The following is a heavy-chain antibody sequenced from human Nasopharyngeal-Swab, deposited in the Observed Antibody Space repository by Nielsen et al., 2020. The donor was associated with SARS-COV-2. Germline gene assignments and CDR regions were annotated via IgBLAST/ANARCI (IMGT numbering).Heavy chain of an antibody. Sequence: GESLKISCAASGFTFSSYAMHWVRQAPGKGLEWVAVISYDGGNKYYADSVKGRFTISRDNSKNTLYLQMNSLRAEDTAVYYCARPMVRGVIANYFDYWGQGTLVTVSS. CDR3: ARPMVRGVIANYFDY. CDR2: ISYDGGNK. D-gene: IGHD3-10*01. CDR1: GFTFSSYA. J-gene: IGHJ4*02. V-gene: IGHV3-30-3*01.